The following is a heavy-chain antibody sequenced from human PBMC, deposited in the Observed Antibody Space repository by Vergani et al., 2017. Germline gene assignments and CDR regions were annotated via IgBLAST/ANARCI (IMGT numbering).Heavy chain of an antibody. V-gene: IGHV4-59*12. Sequence: QVQLQESGPGLVKPSETLSLTCTVSGGSISSYYWSWIRQPPGKGLEWIGSIYYSGSTYYNPSLKSRVTISVDTSKNQFSLKLSSVTAADTAVYYCAREPGENGAFDIWGQGTMVTVSS. CDR3: AREPGENGAFDI. J-gene: IGHJ3*02. CDR1: GGSISSYY. CDR2: IYYSGST. D-gene: IGHD4-17*01.